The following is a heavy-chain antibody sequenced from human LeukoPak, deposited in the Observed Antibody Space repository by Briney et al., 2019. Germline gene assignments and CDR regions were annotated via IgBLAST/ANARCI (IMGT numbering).Heavy chain of an antibody. J-gene: IGHJ5*02. D-gene: IGHD2-15*01. V-gene: IGHV1-24*01. Sequence: ASVKVSCKVSGYTLTELSMHWVRQAPGKGLEWMGGFDPEDGETIYAQKFQGRVTRTEDTSTDTAYMELSSLRSEDTAVYYCAIVTSILSDDFDPWGQGTLVTVSS. CDR1: GYTLTELS. CDR2: FDPEDGET. CDR3: AIVTSILSDDFDP.